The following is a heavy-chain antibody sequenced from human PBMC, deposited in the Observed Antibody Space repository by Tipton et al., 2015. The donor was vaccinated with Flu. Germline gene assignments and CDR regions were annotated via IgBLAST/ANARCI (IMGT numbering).Heavy chain of an antibody. CDR1: GYIFTSYG. D-gene: IGHD4-17*01. V-gene: IGHV1-18*01. CDR2: ISAHNGNT. J-gene: IGHJ3*02. CDR3: ARKGRYGDYATPAFDI. Sequence: QLVQSGAEVKKPGASVKVSCKASGYIFTSYGISWVRQAPGQGVEWMGWISAHNGNTKYAQKLQGRVTMTTDTSTSTAYMELRSLRSDDTAVYYCARKGRYGDYATPAFDIWGQGTMVTVSS.